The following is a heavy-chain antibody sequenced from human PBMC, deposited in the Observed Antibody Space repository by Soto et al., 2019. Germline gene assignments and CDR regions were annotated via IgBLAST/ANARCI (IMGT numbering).Heavy chain of an antibody. CDR2: IHNSGSP. CDR3: VRLIGNSWLDS. D-gene: IGHD2-8*01. Sequence: SETLSLTCSVSGASIYNGGYFWSWIRQSPGKGLEWIGHIHNSGSPYNNPSLKSRITINPDTSNNQFSLHLSSVTPDDTAVYYCVRLIGNSWLDSWGQGTPVTVSS. CDR1: GASIYNGGYF. J-gene: IGHJ5*01. V-gene: IGHV4-30-4*01.